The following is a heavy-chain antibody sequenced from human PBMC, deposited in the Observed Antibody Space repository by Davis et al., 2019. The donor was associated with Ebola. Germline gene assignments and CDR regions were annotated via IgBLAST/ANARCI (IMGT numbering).Heavy chain of an antibody. Sequence: GESLKISCAASGFTFSSYWMSWVRQAPGKGLEWVANIKQDASEKYYVNSVKGRFTISRDNAQNSMFLQMNSLRAEDTAVYYCARDRYHGSGSPWSDYWGQGTLVTVSS. J-gene: IGHJ4*02. CDR1: GFTFSSYW. V-gene: IGHV3-7*01. CDR2: IKQDASEK. D-gene: IGHD3-10*01. CDR3: ARDRYHGSGSPWSDY.